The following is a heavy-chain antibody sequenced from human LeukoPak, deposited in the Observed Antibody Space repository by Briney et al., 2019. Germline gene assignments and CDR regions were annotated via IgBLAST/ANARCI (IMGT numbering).Heavy chain of an antibody. Sequence: QPGGSLRLSCGASGFTFISYWMSWVRQAPGRGLEWVASIKQDGSEKDYVDSVKGRFTISRDNAKNSLYLQMTNLRAEDTAIYYCAKLGGTARFDPWGQGTLVTVSS. CDR1: GFTFISYW. CDR2: IKQDGSEK. D-gene: IGHD1-7*01. CDR3: AKLGGTARFDP. V-gene: IGHV3-7*01. J-gene: IGHJ5*02.